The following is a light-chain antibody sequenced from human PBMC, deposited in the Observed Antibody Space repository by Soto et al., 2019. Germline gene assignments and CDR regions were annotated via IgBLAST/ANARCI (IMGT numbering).Light chain of an antibody. J-gene: IGKJ5*01. Sequence: ETVMTQSPGTLSVSLWEIATLSCRASQSVSIHLAWYQQKPGQAPRLLIYDTSTRATGIPARFSGSGSGTEFTLTISSLQSEDFAVYYCQQYSNWPPITFGQGTRLEIK. CDR3: QQYSNWPPIT. CDR1: QSVSIH. CDR2: DTS. V-gene: IGKV3-15*01.